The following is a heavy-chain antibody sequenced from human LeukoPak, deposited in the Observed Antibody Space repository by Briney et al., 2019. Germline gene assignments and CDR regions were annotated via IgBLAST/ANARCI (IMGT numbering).Heavy chain of an antibody. Sequence: GGSLRLSCAASGFTFSSYSMSWVRQAPGKGPEWLSYISTSSTTKYYADSVKGRFTFSRDDAKNSLSLQMNSLRADDTAVYYCAKAMGYCTGGSCYRWFDSWGQGTLVTVSS. J-gene: IGHJ5*01. CDR3: AKAMGYCTGGSCYRWFDS. CDR2: ISTSSTTK. CDR1: GFTFSSYS. D-gene: IGHD2-15*01. V-gene: IGHV3-48*01.